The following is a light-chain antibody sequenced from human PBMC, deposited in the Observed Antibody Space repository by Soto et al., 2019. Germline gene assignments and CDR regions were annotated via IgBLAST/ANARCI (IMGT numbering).Light chain of an antibody. J-gene: IGLJ1*01. CDR2: EFT. CDR3: SAYRSSTPYV. Sequence: QSALTQPASVSGYPGQSITISCTGTSSDVGGYNYVSWYQQHPGKAPNLLIYEFTNRPSGVSNRFSGSQSGKTASLTISGLQAEDEADYYCSAYRSSTPYVFGTGTTVTVL. CDR1: SSDVGGYNY. V-gene: IGLV2-14*01.